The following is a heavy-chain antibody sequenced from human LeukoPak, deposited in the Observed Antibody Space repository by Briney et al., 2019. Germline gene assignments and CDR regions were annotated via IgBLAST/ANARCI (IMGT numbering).Heavy chain of an antibody. J-gene: IGHJ3*02. V-gene: IGHV3-53*01. CDR3: ARVRGVMGAFDI. Sequence: PGGSLRLSCAASGFTVSSYYMNWVRQAPGKELEWVSVIYTGGGRYYADSVRGRFTISRDTSKNMVFLQMNSLRAEDTAVYYCARVRGVMGAFDIWGQGTMTVSS. D-gene: IGHD3-10*01. CDR2: IYTGGGR. CDR1: GFTVSSYY.